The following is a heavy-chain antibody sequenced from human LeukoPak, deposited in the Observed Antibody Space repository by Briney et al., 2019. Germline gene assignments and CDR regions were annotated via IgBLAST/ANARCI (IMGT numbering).Heavy chain of an antibody. J-gene: IGHJ5*02. Sequence: SETLSLTCTVSGGSLSGYYWSWIRQPPGKGLEWIAYIYSSGRANYNPSLKSRLSISVDTSKNQFSLKLTSMTAADTAVYYCARTIIADLWSGTKFDPWGQGTLVTVSS. CDR2: IYSSGRA. CDR3: ARTIIADLWSGTKFDP. D-gene: IGHD3-3*01. CDR1: GGSLSGYY. V-gene: IGHV4-59*01.